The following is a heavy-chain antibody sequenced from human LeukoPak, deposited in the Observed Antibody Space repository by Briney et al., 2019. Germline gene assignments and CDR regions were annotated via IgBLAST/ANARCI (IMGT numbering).Heavy chain of an antibody. Sequence: GRSLRLSCAASGFTFSSYAMHWVRQAPGKGLEWVAVISYDGSNKYYADSVKGRFTISRDNSKNTLYLQMNSLRAEDTAVYYCARGWKGWLVDRAPDYWGQGTLVIVSS. CDR2: ISYDGSNK. V-gene: IGHV3-30-3*01. D-gene: IGHD6-19*01. CDR1: GFTFSSYA. CDR3: ARGWKGWLVDRAPDY. J-gene: IGHJ4*02.